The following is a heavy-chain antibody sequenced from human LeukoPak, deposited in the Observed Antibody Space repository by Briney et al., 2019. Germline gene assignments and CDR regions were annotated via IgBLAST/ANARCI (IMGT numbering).Heavy chain of an antibody. Sequence: GGSLRFSCSASGFDFDAHGMSWVRQVPGKGLEWVSGINWSGGSTAYADPMRGRITISRDNAKNSLYLQMDSLRAEDTALYYCARAPITSPFYFDYWGQGTLVTVSS. CDR2: INWSGGST. V-gene: IGHV3-20*04. CDR3: ARAPITSPFYFDY. J-gene: IGHJ4*02. D-gene: IGHD2-2*01. CDR1: GFDFDAHG.